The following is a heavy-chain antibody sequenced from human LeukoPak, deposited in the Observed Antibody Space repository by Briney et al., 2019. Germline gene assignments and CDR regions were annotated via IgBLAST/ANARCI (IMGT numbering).Heavy chain of an antibody. D-gene: IGHD3-9*01. CDR1: GFTFSSYG. J-gene: IGHJ6*02. Sequence: PGGSLRLSCAASGFTFSSYGMHWVRQAPGKGLEWVAVISYDGSNKYYADSVKGRFTISRDNSKNTLYLQMNSLRAEDTAVYYCAKEERDYDILTGYLNSYYYYGMDVWGQGTTVTVSS. CDR3: AKEERDYDILTGYLNSYYYYGMDV. CDR2: ISYDGSNK. V-gene: IGHV3-30*18.